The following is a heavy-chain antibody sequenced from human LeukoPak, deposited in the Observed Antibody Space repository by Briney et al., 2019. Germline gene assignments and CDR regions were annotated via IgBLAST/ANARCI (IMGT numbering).Heavy chain of an antibody. J-gene: IGHJ4*02. CDR1: GYTFTSYG. Sequence: ASVKVSCKASGYTFTSYGISWVRQAPGQGLEWMGWISAYNGNTNYARKLQGRVTMTTDTSTSTAYMELRSLRSDDTAVYYCARVASAWNRRATVDYWGQGTLVTASS. CDR2: ISAYNGNT. CDR3: ARVASAWNRRATVDY. V-gene: IGHV1-18*01. D-gene: IGHD1-1*01.